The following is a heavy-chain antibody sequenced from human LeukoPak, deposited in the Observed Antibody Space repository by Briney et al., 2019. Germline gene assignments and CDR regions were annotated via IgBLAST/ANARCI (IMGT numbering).Heavy chain of an antibody. D-gene: IGHD6-19*01. CDR3: ARGQWLVRFDY. V-gene: IGHV4-61*01. CDR1: GYSISSGYY. Sequence: PSETLSLTCTVSGYSISSGYYWGWIRQPPGEGLEWIGYIYYSGSTNYNPSLKSRVTISVDTSKNQFSLKLSSVTAADTAVYYCARGQWLVRFDYWGQGTLVTVSS. J-gene: IGHJ4*02. CDR2: IYYSGST.